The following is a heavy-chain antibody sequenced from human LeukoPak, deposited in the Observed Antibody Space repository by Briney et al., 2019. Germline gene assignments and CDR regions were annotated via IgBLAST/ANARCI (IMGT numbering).Heavy chain of an antibody. V-gene: IGHV3-21*01. CDR2: ISSSSSYI. CDR1: GFTFSSYS. J-gene: IGHJ4*02. CDR3: ARDDRALDYYDSSGYYCSFDY. D-gene: IGHD3-22*01. Sequence: GSLRLSCAASGFTFSSYSMNWVRQAPGKGLEWVSSISSSSSYIYYADSVKGRFTISRDNAKNSLYLQMNSLRAEDTAVYYCARDDRALDYYDSSGYYCSFDYWGQGTLVTVSS.